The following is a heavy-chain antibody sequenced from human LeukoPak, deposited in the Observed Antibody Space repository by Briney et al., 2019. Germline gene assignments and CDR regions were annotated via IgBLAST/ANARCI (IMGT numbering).Heavy chain of an antibody. CDR1: GFTFSTFA. CDR2: IYSGGST. CDR3: AREGMGTTFSAWFDP. V-gene: IGHV3-66*01. J-gene: IGHJ5*02. Sequence: SGGSLRLSCEASGFTFSTFAMIWVRQPPGKGLEWVSVIYSGGSTYYADSVKGRFTISRDNSKNTMFLQFNTLRPEDTAVYYCAREGMGTTFSAWFDPWGQGTLVTVSS. D-gene: IGHD1-7*01.